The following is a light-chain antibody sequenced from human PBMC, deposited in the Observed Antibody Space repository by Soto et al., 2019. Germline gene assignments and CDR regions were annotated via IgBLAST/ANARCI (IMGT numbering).Light chain of an antibody. CDR2: GVS. V-gene: IGKV3-20*01. CDR3: QQYGSSPGT. Sequence: EIVLTQSPGTVSLSPGERATLSCRATHSISSRSLAWYQQKPGQAPRLLIYGVSSRATGIPDRFSGSGSGTDFTLTISRLEPKDFAVYYCQQYGSSPGTFGGGTKVEIK. CDR1: HSISSRS. J-gene: IGKJ4*01.